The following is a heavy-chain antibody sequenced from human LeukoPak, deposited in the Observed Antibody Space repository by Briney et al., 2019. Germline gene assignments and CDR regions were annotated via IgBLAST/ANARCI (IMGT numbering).Heavy chain of an antibody. D-gene: IGHD2-2*01. CDR2: ISSDGNNR. Sequence: GGSLRLSCAASGFTFSKFAIHWVRQAPGKGLQWVAVISSDGNNRYYADSVKGRFTISRDNSKNTLYLQMNSLRAEDTAVYYCAKDRLGDCSSTSCYPNDYWGQGTLVTVSS. CDR1: GFTFSKFA. J-gene: IGHJ4*02. V-gene: IGHV3-30-3*01. CDR3: AKDRLGDCSSTSCYPNDY.